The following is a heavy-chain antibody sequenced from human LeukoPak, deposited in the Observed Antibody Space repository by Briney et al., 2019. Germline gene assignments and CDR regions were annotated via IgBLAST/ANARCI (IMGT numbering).Heavy chain of an antibody. V-gene: IGHV3-30*03. CDR3: ARDLWQQLAFFDY. CDR1: GFTFSSYG. CDR2: ISYDGSNK. D-gene: IGHD6-13*01. Sequence: GGSLRLSCAASGFTFSSYGMHWVRQAPGKGLEWVAVISYDGSNKYYADSVKGRFTISRDNSKNTLYLQMNSLRAEDTAVYYCARDLWQQLAFFDYWGQGTLVTVSS. J-gene: IGHJ4*02.